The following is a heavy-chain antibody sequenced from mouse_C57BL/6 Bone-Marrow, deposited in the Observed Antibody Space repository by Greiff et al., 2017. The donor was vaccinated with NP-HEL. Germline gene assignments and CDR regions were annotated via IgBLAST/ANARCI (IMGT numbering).Heavy chain of an antibody. CDR2: ISGGGGNT. Sequence: DVKLVESGGGLVKPGGSLKLSCAAPGFTFSSYTMSWVRQTPEKRLEWVATISGGGGNTYYPDSVKGRFTISRDNAKNTLYLQMSSLRAEDTALYYCARRYSKYYFDYWGQGTTLTVSS. CDR3: ARRYSKYYFDY. CDR1: GFTFSSYT. D-gene: IGHD2-5*01. J-gene: IGHJ2*01. V-gene: IGHV5-9*01.